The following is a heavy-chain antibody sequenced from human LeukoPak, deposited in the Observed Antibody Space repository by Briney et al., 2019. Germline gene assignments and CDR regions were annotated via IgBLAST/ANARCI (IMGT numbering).Heavy chain of an antibody. D-gene: IGHD5-18*01. CDR1: GYTFSSYG. CDR3: VRQVDITMAHTDY. V-gene: IGHV1-18*01. J-gene: IGHJ4*01. CDR2: ISGYNGNT. Sequence: GASVKVSCKASGYTFSSYGITWVRQAPGQGLEWMGWISGYNGNTNYAQKFQGRVTMTTDTSTTTAYMELRSLRSDDTDVYSCVRQVDITMAHTDYWGQGTTVTVSS.